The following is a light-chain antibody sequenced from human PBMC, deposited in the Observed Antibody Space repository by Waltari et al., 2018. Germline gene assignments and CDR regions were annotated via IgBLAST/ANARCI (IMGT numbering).Light chain of an antibody. CDR3: QQYGNSPPYS. J-gene: IGKJ2*03. V-gene: IGKV3-20*01. CDR2: AAS. Sequence: ETLLAQSPGTLSLSPGERATLSCRASQIVTSDYLAWYQQKPGQAPRLLIYAASSRAAGIPDKFSGSGSGTDFALTISRLGPEDSAVYCCQQYGNSPPYSFGQGTKLEIK. CDR1: QIVTSDY.